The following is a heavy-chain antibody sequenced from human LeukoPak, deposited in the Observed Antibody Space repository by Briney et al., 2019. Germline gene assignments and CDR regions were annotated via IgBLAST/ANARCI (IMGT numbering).Heavy chain of an antibody. CDR3: ARYSPPQYYYDSSGYPDAFGI. Sequence: PSETLSLTCTVSGGSISSYYWSWIRQPPGKGLEWIGYIYYSGSTNHNPSLKSRVTISVDTSKNQFSLKLSSVTAADTAVYYCARYSPPQYYYDSSGYPDAFGIWGQGTMVTVSS. J-gene: IGHJ3*02. CDR1: GGSISSYY. CDR2: IYYSGST. D-gene: IGHD3-22*01. V-gene: IGHV4-59*01.